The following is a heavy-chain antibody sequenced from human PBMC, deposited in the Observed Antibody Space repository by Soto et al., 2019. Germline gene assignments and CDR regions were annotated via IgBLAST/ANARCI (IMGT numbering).Heavy chain of an antibody. CDR2: IYYSGST. CDR1: GGSISSGGYY. Sequence: QVQLQESGPGLVKPSQTLSLTCTVSGGSISSGGYYWSWIRQHPGKGLEWIGYIYYSGSTYCNPYLKSRVTLSVATSTNQFSLKLSSVTAAATSVYDCARSAPSAGTPFDYWGQGTLVTVSS. D-gene: IGHD3-10*01. CDR3: ARSAPSAGTPFDY. V-gene: IGHV4-31*03. J-gene: IGHJ4*02.